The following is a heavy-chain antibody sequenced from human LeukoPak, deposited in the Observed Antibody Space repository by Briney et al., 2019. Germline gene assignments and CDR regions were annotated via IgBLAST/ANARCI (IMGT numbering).Heavy chain of an antibody. CDR3: ARLFFYYGSGSYYFSYNWFDP. V-gene: IGHV5-51*01. Sequence: GESLNITCKDSGYSFTSYWIGWVRQMSGKGLEWMGFIYPGDSDTRYSPSFQGQVTISADKSISTAYLQWSSLKASDTAMYYCARLFFYYGSGSYYFSYNWFDPWGQGTLVTVSS. CDR1: GYSFTSYW. J-gene: IGHJ5*02. CDR2: IYPGDSDT. D-gene: IGHD3-10*01.